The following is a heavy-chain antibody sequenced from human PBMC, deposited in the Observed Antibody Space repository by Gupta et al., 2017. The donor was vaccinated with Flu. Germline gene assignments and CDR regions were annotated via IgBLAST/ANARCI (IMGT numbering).Heavy chain of an antibody. Sequence: QVQLQESGPGLVKPSQTLSLTCTVSGGSISSGGYYWSWIRPHPGKGLEWIGYIYYSGSTYYNPSLKSRVTISVDTSKNQFSLKLSSVTAADTAVYYCASLEEDWNYGPSHPNNWFDPWGQGTLVTVSS. D-gene: IGHD1-7*01. J-gene: IGHJ5*02. CDR2: IYYSGST. CDR1: GGSISSGGYY. CDR3: ASLEEDWNYGPSHPNNWFDP. V-gene: IGHV4-31*03.